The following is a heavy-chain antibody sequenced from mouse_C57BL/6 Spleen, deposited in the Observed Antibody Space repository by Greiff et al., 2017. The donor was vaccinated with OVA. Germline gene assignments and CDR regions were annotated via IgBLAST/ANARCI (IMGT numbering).Heavy chain of an antibody. D-gene: IGHD1-2*01. CDR2: INPGSGGT. CDR1: GYAFTNYL. V-gene: IGHV1-54*01. Sequence: LVESGAELVRPGTSVKVSCKASGYAFTNYLIEWVKQRPGQGLEWIGVINPGSGGTNYNEKFKGKATLTADKSSSTAYMQLSSLTSEDSAVYFCARSAGALAYWGQGTLVTVSA. J-gene: IGHJ3*01. CDR3: ARSAGALAY.